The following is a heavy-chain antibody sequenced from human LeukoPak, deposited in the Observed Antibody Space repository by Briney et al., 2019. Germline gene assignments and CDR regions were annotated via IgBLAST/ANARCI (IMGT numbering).Heavy chain of an antibody. Sequence: PSETLSLTCTVSGGSISSSNYYWDWVRQPPGKGLEWIATIHYSGSTYYNPSLKSRVTISVDTSKNQFSLKLFSVTAADTAVYFCARSRETTVTGRPFDFWGQGTLVTASS. J-gene: IGHJ4*02. V-gene: IGHV4-39*01. CDR3: ARSRETTVTGRPFDF. D-gene: IGHD4-17*01. CDR2: IHYSGST. CDR1: GGSISSSNYY.